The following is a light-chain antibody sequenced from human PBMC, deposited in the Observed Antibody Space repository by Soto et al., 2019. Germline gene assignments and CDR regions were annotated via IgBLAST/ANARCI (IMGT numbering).Light chain of an antibody. Sequence: DIQLTQSPPFLSASVGDRVTITCRASQGISSYLAWYQQKPGKAPKLLIYAASSLQSGVPSRFSGSGSWSEFTLTISSLQPEDSAAYYCLRLDGFPLTFGGGTTVEI. V-gene: IGKV1-9*01. CDR1: QGISSY. J-gene: IGKJ4*01. CDR3: LRLDGFPLT. CDR2: AAS.